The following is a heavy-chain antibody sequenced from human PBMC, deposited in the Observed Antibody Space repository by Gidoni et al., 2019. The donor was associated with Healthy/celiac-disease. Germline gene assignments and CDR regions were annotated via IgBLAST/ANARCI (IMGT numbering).Heavy chain of an antibody. Sequence: QVQLQESGPGLVKPSQTLSLTCTVSGGSISSGGYYWSWIRQHPGKGLEGIGYIYYSGSTYYNPSLKSRVTISVDTSKNQFSLKLSSVTAADTAVYYCARVDDSSGYYTQRAAFDIWGQGTMVTVSS. CDR1: GGSISSGGYY. CDR3: ARVDDSSGYYTQRAAFDI. D-gene: IGHD3-22*01. CDR2: IYYSGST. V-gene: IGHV4-31*03. J-gene: IGHJ3*02.